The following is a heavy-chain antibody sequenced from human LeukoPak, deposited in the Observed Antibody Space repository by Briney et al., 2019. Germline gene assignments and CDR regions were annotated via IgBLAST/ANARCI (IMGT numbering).Heavy chain of an antibody. J-gene: IGHJ1*01. CDR2: IYHSGST. CDR3: ARGGSWPEYFQH. CDR1: GGSISSGGYS. V-gene: IGHV4-30-2*01. Sequence: SQTLSLTCAVSGGSISSGGYSWSWIRQPPGKGLEWIGYIYHSGSTYYNPSLKSRVTISVDRSKNQLSLKLSSVTAADTAVYYCARGGSWPEYFQHWGQGTLVTVSS. D-gene: IGHD6-13*01.